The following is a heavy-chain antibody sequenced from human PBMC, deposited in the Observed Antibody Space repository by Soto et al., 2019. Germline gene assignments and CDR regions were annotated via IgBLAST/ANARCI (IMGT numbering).Heavy chain of an antibody. CDR1: GYSISSSNW. D-gene: IGHD1-26*01. V-gene: IGHV4-28*01. J-gene: IGHJ4*02. CDR3: ARREIQGPIDY. CDR2: IYYSGTT. Sequence: SETLSLTCAVPGYSISSSNWWGWIRQPPGKGLEWIGYIYYSGTTYYNPSLKSRVTMSVDTSKNQFTLKLTSVTAVDTAVYYCARREIQGPIDYWGQGTLVTVSS.